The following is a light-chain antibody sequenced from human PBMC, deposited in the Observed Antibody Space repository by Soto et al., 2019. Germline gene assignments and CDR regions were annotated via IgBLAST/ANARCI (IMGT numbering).Light chain of an antibody. CDR1: QSVRTY. CDR3: QQRNTWPPIT. J-gene: IGKJ5*01. V-gene: IGKV3-11*01. Sequence: EIVLTQSPFTLSLXXGESATLSCRASQSVRTYLAWYQVKPGQAPRLLIYDACRRASGVPARFSGSGSGTDFTLTISSLEPEDFALYYCQQRNTWPPITFGPGTRLEIK. CDR2: DAC.